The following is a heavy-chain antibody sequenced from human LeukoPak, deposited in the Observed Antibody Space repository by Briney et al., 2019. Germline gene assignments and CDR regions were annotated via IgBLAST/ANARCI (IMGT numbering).Heavy chain of an antibody. Sequence: GRSLRLSCAASGFTFSSYAMHWVRQAPGKGLEWVAVISYDGSIKYYADSVKGRFTTSRDNSRNMLYLQMNSLSAEDTAVYYCARGPGYSSGWYVLSVDYWGQGTLVTVSS. CDR1: GFTFSSYA. V-gene: IGHV3-30-3*01. CDR2: ISYDGSIK. J-gene: IGHJ4*02. D-gene: IGHD6-19*01. CDR3: ARGPGYSSGWYVLSVDY.